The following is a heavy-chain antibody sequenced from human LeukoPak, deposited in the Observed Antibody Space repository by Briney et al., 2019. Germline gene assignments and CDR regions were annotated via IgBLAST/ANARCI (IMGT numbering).Heavy chain of an antibody. Sequence: GGSLRLSCAASGFTFSSYAMSWVRQAPGKGLEWVSAISGSGGSTYYADSVKGRFTISRDNSKNTLYLQMNSLRVEDTAVYFCARDYYDSSGYYHFDYWGQGTLVTVSS. J-gene: IGHJ4*02. CDR1: GFTFSSYA. D-gene: IGHD3-22*01. CDR3: ARDYYDSSGYYHFDY. V-gene: IGHV3-23*01. CDR2: ISGSGGST.